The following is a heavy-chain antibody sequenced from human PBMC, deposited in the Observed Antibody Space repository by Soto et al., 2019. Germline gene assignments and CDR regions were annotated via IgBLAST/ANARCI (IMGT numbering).Heavy chain of an antibody. CDR3: ASRGDYDILTGYVS. J-gene: IGHJ5*02. CDR2: IYYSGST. V-gene: IGHV4-31*03. CDR1: GGSISSGGYY. D-gene: IGHD3-9*01. Sequence: QVQLQESGPGLVKPSQTLSLTCTVSGGSISSGGYYWSWNRQHPGKGLEWIGYIYYSGSTYYNPSLKRRVTISVDTSKNQFSLKLSSVTAGDTAGYYCASRGDYDILTGYVSWGQGTLVTVSS.